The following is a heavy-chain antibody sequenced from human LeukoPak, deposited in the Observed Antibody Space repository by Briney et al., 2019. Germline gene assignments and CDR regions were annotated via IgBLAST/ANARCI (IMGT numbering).Heavy chain of an antibody. CDR2: IWYDGSDK. Sequence: GGSLRLSCAASGFTFSSHGMDWVRQAPGKGLEWVAVIWYDGSDKYYADSVKGRLTISRDNSKNTLYLQMTSLRADDTAVYYCARDRVLHYFDYWGQGALVTVSS. D-gene: IGHD3-16*01. CDR1: GFTFSSHG. CDR3: ARDRVLHYFDY. V-gene: IGHV3-33*01. J-gene: IGHJ4*02.